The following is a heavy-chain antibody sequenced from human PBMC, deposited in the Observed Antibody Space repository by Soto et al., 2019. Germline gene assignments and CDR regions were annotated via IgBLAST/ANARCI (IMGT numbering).Heavy chain of an antibody. J-gene: IGHJ5*02. V-gene: IGHV1-2*04. D-gene: IGHD6-19*01. CDR3: ARDLGGYSSGPNWFDP. Sequence: QVQLVQSGAEVKKPGASVKVSCKASGYTFTGYYMHWVRQAPGQGLEWMGWINPNSGGTNYAQKFQGLVTMTRDTSISTAYMELSRLRSDDTAVYYCARDLGGYSSGPNWFDPWGQGTLVTVSS. CDR2: INPNSGGT. CDR1: GYTFTGYY.